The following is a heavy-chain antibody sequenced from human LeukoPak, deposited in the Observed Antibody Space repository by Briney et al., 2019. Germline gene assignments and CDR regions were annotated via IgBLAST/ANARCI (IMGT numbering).Heavy chain of an antibody. Sequence: GGSLRLSCAASGFTFSSYGMHWVRQAPGKGLEWVAVISYDGSNKYYADSVKGRFTISRDNSKNTLYLQMNSLRAEDTAVYYCAKGSIAVADVDYFDYWGQGTLVTASS. CDR2: ISYDGSNK. V-gene: IGHV3-30*18. J-gene: IGHJ4*02. CDR3: AKGSIAVADVDYFDY. CDR1: GFTFSSYG. D-gene: IGHD6-19*01.